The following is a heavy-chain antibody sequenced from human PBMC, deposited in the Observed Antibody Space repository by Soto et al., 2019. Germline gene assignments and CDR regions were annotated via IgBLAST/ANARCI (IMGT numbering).Heavy chain of an antibody. V-gene: IGHV3-23*01. CDR3: AKDSPVLTV. Sequence: VQLLESGGVLVQPGGSLRLSCAASGFTFSSYSMSWVRRVPGKGLEWVSAISGSGGSIYYADSVKGRFTISRDNSKNTLYLQMNSLRAEDAAVYYCAKDSPVLTVWGQGTTVTVSS. CDR2: ISGSGGSI. J-gene: IGHJ6*02. D-gene: IGHD2-8*02. CDR1: GFTFSSYS.